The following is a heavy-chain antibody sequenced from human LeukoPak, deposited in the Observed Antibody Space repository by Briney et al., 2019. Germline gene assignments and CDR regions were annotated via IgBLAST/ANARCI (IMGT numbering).Heavy chain of an antibody. Sequence: SGGSLRLSCAASGFTFSSYAMSWVRQAPGKGLEWVSAISGSGGSTYYADSVKGRFTISRDNSKNTLYLQMNSLRAEDTAVYYCAKDVVVVPAGSDAFDIWGQGTMVTVSS. J-gene: IGHJ3*02. CDR2: ISGSGGST. CDR1: GFTFSSYA. D-gene: IGHD2-2*01. V-gene: IGHV3-23*01. CDR3: AKDVVVVPAGSDAFDI.